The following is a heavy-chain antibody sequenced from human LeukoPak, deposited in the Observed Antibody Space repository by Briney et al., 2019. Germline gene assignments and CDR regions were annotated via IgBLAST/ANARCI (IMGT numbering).Heavy chain of an antibody. Sequence: PSETLSLTCTVSGGSISNYYWGWIRQPPGKELEWIGNIYYTGGTKYNPSLRSRVTMSVDTSKNQFSLKLSSVTAADTAVYYCARSKDGWGPGGYFDLWGRGTLVTVSS. CDR1: GGSISNYY. CDR2: IYYTGGT. J-gene: IGHJ2*01. D-gene: IGHD3-16*01. CDR3: ARSKDGWGPGGYFDL. V-gene: IGHV4-59*12.